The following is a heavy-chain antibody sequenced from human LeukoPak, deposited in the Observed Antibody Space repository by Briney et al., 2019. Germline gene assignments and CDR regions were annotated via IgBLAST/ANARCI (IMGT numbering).Heavy chain of an antibody. CDR1: GGSISSSSYY. D-gene: IGHD2-15*01. J-gene: IGHJ4*02. CDR3: ARLVGGY. CDR2: IYYSGST. V-gene: IGHV4-61*01. Sequence: SETLSLTCTVSGGSISSSSYYWSWIRQPPGKGLEWIGYIYYSGSTNYNPSLKSRVTISVDTSKNQFSLKLSSVTAADTAVYYCARLVGGYWGQGTLVTVSS.